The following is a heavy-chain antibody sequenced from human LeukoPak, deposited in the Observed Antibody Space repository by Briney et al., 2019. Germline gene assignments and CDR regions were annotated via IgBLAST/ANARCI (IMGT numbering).Heavy chain of an antibody. CDR1: GFTFSSYS. D-gene: IGHD1-26*01. CDR2: ISSGSGHM. J-gene: IGHJ4*02. Sequence: PGGSLRLSRAASGFTFSSYSMSWVRQAPGKGLEWVSFISSGSGHMLYADSVKGRFTISRDNAKNSLYLQMNGLRAEDTAVYYCARDLAPTVGASDYWGQGTLVTVSS. CDR3: ARDLAPTVGASDY. V-gene: IGHV3-21*06.